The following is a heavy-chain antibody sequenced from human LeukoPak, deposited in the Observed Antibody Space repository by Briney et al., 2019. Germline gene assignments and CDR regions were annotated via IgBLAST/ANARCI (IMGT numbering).Heavy chain of an antibody. V-gene: IGHV3-30-3*01. J-gene: IGHJ3*02. CDR3: AREANYYDSSGYPTDAFDI. Sequence: PGGSLRLSCAASGFTFSSYAMHWVRQAPGKGLEWVAVISYDGSNKYYADSVKGRFTISRDNSKNTLYLQMNSLRAEDTAVYYCAREANYYDSSGYPTDAFDIWGQGSMVTVSS. CDR1: GFTFSSYA. D-gene: IGHD3-22*01. CDR2: ISYDGSNK.